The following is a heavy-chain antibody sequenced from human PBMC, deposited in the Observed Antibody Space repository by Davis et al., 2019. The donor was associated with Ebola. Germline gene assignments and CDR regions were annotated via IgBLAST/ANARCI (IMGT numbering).Heavy chain of an antibody. CDR3: AGEDYGDYD. V-gene: IGHV1-8*01. D-gene: IGHD4-17*01. CDR2: MNPNSGNT. CDR1: LYTFTSYD. J-gene: IGHJ4*02. Sequence: SVTVSRMPSLYTFTSYDIIWLRQATGHGLEGMGWMNPNSGNTEYAQKVQGRVTMTRNTYISTAYIDLSSLRSEDTAVYYCAGEDYGDYDWGQGTLVTVSS.